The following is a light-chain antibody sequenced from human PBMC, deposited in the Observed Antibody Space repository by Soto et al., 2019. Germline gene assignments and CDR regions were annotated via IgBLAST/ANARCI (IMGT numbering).Light chain of an antibody. Sequence: EIVLTQSPGTLSLSPGERATLSCRASASLSTNSLAWYQQKPGQPPRLLIYAASTRHTDITDRFTGSGSGTDFTLTISRLEPEDFAVYYCQQYGSSPPTFGQGTKLEIK. CDR2: AAS. J-gene: IGKJ2*01. V-gene: IGKV3-20*01. CDR1: ASLSTNS. CDR3: QQYGSSPPT.